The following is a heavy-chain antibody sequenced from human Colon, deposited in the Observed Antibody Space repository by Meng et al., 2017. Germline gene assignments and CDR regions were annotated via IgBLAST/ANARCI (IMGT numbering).Heavy chain of an antibody. CDR3: AGGPYSGSYLNWFDP. CDR1: GGSISSGDYY. J-gene: IGHJ5*02. CDR2: IYYSGST. Sequence: QVQLQEPCPGRVKPSQTRSLTCTVSGGSISSGDYYWSWIRQPPGKGLEWSGYIYYSGSTYYNPSLKSRVTISVDTSKNQFSLKLSSVTAADTAVYYCAGGPYSGSYLNWFDPWGQGTLVTSPQ. V-gene: IGHV4-30-4*01. D-gene: IGHD1-26*01.